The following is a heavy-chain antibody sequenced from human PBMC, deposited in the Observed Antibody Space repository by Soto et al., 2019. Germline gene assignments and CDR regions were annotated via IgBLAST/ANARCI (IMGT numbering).Heavy chain of an antibody. Sequence: HPGGSLRLSCAASGFTFSSYAMHWVRQAPGKGLEWVAVISYDGSNKYYADSVKGRFTISRDNSKNTLYLQMNSLRAEDTAVYYCARELVGIAAAGTNYGMDVWGQGTTVTVSS. CDR2: ISYDGSNK. V-gene: IGHV3-30-3*01. D-gene: IGHD6-13*01. J-gene: IGHJ6*02. CDR1: GFTFSSYA. CDR3: ARELVGIAAAGTNYGMDV.